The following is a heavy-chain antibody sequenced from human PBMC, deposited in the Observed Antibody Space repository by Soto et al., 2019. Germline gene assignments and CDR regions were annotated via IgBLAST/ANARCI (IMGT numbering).Heavy chain of an antibody. CDR2: IYPSDSDT. J-gene: IGHJ3*01. D-gene: IGHD5-18*01. Sequence: GESLKISCQGSGYTYVNYWIGWVRQMPGKGLECMGIIYPSDSDTRYSPSFQGQVSISADKSTGTAYLQWSSLKVADTAIYYCARLAVDTAMAPDTFDFWGQGTMVTVS. CDR3: ARLAVDTAMAPDTFDF. V-gene: IGHV5-51*01. CDR1: GYTYVNYW.